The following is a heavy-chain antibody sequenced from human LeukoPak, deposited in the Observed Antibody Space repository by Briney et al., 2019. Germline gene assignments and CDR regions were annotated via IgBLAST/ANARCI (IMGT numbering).Heavy chain of an antibody. Sequence: SETLSLTCTVSGGSISSYYWSWIRQPPGKGLEWIGYIYYSGSTNYNPSLKSRVTISVDTSKNQFSLKLSSVTAADTAVYYCARVTGGWFDPWGQGTLVTVSS. D-gene: IGHD3-16*01. J-gene: IGHJ5*02. CDR1: GGSISSYY. CDR2: IYYSGST. V-gene: IGHV4-59*01. CDR3: ARVTGGWFDP.